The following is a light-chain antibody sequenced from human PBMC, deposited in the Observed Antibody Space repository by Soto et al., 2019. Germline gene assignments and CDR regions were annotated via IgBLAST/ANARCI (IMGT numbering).Light chain of an antibody. CDR1: QGIRND. J-gene: IGKJ5*01. V-gene: IGKV1-6*01. CDR3: QHYDHLPIT. Sequence: AIQLTQSPSSLSASVAERVTITCKGSQGIRNDLGWYQQKPGKAPKLLIYAASSLQSGVPSRFSGSGSGTDFTLTISSLQPEDVATYYCQHYDHLPITFGQGTRLEIK. CDR2: AAS.